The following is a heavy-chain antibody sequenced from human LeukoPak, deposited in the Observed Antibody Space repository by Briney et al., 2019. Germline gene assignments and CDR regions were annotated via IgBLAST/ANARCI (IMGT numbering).Heavy chain of an antibody. D-gene: IGHD5-12*01. CDR2: INHSGST. J-gene: IGHJ5*02. CDR3: ARRSLGQRGYSGYDSGYWFDP. Sequence: SETLSLTCAVYGGSFSGYYWSWIRQPPGKGLEWIGEINHSGSTNYNPSLKSRVTISVDTSKNQFSLKLSSVTAADTAVYYCARRSLGQRGYSGYDSGYWFDPWGQGTLVTVSS. V-gene: IGHV4-34*01. CDR1: GGSFSGYY.